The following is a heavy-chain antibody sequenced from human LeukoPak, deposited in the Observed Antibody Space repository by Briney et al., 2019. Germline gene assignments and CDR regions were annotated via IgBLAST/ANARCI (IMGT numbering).Heavy chain of an antibody. D-gene: IGHD6-19*01. CDR2: IYYSGST. J-gene: IGHJ4*02. CDR3: ARDPLRGVAGIDY. Sequence: SETLSLTCTVSGGSISSSSYYWGWIRQPPGKGLEWIGSIYYSGSTYYNPSLKSRVTISVDTSKNQFSLKLSSVTAADTAVYYCARDPLRGVAGIDYWGQGTLVTVFS. V-gene: IGHV4-39*07. CDR1: GGSISSSSYY.